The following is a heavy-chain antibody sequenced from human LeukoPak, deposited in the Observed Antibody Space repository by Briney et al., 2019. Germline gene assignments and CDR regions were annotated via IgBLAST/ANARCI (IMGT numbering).Heavy chain of an antibody. V-gene: IGHV4-39*07. CDR2: IYYSGNT. J-gene: IGHJ4*02. CDR3: ARGQWLPVFDF. CDR1: GGSISSGGYY. Sequence: PSETLSLTCTVSGGSISSGGYYWSWIRQPPGRGLEWIGSIYYSGNTYYNPSLKSRVTISVDTSNNEFSLRLTSVTAADTAVYYCARGQWLPVFDFWGQGTLVTVSS. D-gene: IGHD3-22*01.